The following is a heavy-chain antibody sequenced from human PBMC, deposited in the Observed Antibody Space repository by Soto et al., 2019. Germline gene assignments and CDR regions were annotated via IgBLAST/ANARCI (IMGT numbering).Heavy chain of an antibody. CDR3: ARDLITMVRGVRYYYYYGMDV. D-gene: IGHD3-10*01. V-gene: IGHV3-74*01. CDR2: INSDGSST. J-gene: IGHJ6*02. Sequence: VRLSCAASGFTFSSYWMHWARQAPGKGLVWVSRINSDGSSTSYADSGKGRFTISRDNAKNTLYLQMNSLRAEDTAVYYCARDLITMVRGVRYYYYYGMDVWGQGTTVTVSS. CDR1: GFTFSSYW.